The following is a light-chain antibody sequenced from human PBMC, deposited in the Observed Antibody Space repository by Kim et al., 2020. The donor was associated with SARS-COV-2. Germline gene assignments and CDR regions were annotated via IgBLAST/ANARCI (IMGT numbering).Light chain of an antibody. V-gene: IGKV3-15*01. CDR2: GAS. CDR1: QSVSSN. Sequence: EIVLTQSPATLSVSPGERATLSCRASQSVSSNLAWYQQKPGQAPRLLIYGASTRATGIPARFSASGSGTEFTLTISSLQSEDFAVYYCQQYDKWPRTFGQGTKVDIK. CDR3: QQYDKWPRT. J-gene: IGKJ1*01.